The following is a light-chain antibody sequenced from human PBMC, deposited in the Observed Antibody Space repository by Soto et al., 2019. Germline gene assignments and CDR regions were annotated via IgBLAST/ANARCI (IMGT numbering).Light chain of an antibody. J-gene: IGLJ3*02. Sequence: QTVVTQEPSLSVSPGGTVTLTCGLSSASVSTANYPGWHQQTPGQAPRPLIYSTNTRSSGVPDRFSGSIVGNKAALTITGAQADDESDYYCVLYMGSGISVFGGGTKLTVL. CDR2: STN. CDR1: SASVSTANY. V-gene: IGLV8-61*01. CDR3: VLYMGSGISV.